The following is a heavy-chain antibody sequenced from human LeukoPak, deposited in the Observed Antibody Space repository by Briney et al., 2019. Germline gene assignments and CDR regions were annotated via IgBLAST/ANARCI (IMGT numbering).Heavy chain of an antibody. D-gene: IGHD3-9*01. J-gene: IGHJ4*02. CDR2: ISSSSSTI. CDR3: ARSPTYYDILTGYLDN. Sequence: GGSLRLSCAASGFTFSSYSMNWVRQAPGKGLEWVSYISSSSSTIYYADSVKGRFTISRDNAKNSLYLQMHSLRGEDTAVYYCARSPTYYDILTGYLDNWGQGTLVTVSS. V-gene: IGHV3-48*01. CDR1: GFTFSSYS.